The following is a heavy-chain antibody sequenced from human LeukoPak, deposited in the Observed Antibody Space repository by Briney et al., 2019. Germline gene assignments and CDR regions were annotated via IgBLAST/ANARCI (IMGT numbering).Heavy chain of an antibody. CDR3: ARVRREMKRSLGRTTEYSYYYYMDV. V-gene: IGHV3-21*01. D-gene: IGHD1/OR15-1a*01. J-gene: IGHJ6*03. CDR1: GFTFSSYS. CDR2: ISSSSSYI. Sequence: GGSLRLSCAASGFTFSSYSMNWVRQAPGKGLEWVSSISSSSSYIYYADSVKGRFTISRDNAKNSVYLQMNRLRAEDTAVYYCARVRREMKRSLGRTTEYSYYYYMDVWGKGTTVTVSS.